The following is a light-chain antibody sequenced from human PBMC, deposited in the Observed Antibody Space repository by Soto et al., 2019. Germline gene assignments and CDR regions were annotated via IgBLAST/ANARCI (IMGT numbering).Light chain of an antibody. Sequence: QSVLTQPPSASGTPGQRVTISCSGGSSNIGSKTINWYQQYPGTAHKLLIYSNNQRPSGVPDRFSGSKSGSSASLAISGLQSEDEADYYCAAWHDSLNGVLFGGGTKLTVL. CDR3: AAWHDSLNGVL. J-gene: IGLJ2*01. CDR2: SNN. CDR1: SSNIGSKT. V-gene: IGLV1-44*01.